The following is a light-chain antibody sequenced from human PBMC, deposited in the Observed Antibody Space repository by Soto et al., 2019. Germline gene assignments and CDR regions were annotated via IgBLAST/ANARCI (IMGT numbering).Light chain of an antibody. CDR3: SSYGGSNTVV. Sequence: QSVLTQPPSASGSPGQSVTISCTGSSSDVGGYNYVSWYQQHPGKAPKLMIYEVSKRPSGVPDRLSGSKSGNTASLTVSGVQAEDEAEYYCSSYGGSNTVVFGGGTKVTVL. J-gene: IGLJ2*01. CDR2: EVS. V-gene: IGLV2-8*01. CDR1: SSDVGGYNY.